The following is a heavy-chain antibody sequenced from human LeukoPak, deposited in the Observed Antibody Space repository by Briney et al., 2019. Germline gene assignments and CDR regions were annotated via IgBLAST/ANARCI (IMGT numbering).Heavy chain of an antibody. Sequence: GGSLRLSCAASGFTFSSYAMSWVRQAPGEGLEWVSAISGSGGSTYYADSVKGRFTISRDNSRNTLYLQMNSLKPEDTAVYYCASSNEFYYDTSTYVDYWGQGTLVTVSS. D-gene: IGHD3-22*01. J-gene: IGHJ4*02. CDR3: ASSNEFYYDTSTYVDY. CDR1: GFTFSSYA. V-gene: IGHV3-23*01. CDR2: ISGSGGST.